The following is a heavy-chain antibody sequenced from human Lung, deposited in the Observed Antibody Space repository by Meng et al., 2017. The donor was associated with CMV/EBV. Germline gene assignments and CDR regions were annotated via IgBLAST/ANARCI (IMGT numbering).Heavy chain of an antibody. CDR2: INTKTGSP. CDR1: GYTFSSYA. D-gene: IGHD2-21*02. Sequence: SCKTSGYTFSSYAINWVRQAPGQGLEWMGWINTKTGSPTYAQGFTGRFVFSLDTSVSTTYLQISNLKAEDTAVYYCARDTPHRLFDYWGQGTLVTVSS. CDR3: ARDTPHRLFDY. J-gene: IGHJ4*02. V-gene: IGHV7-4-1*02.